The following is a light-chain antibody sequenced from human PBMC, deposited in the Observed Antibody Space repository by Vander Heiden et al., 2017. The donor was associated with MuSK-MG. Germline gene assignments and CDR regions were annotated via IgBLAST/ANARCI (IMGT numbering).Light chain of an antibody. J-gene: IGKJ4*01. V-gene: IGKV1-9*01. CDR1: QGISSF. Sequence: IEFTQCPSFVSASLGDRVTITCRASQGISSFLAWYQQKPGKAPKVLIYAASTVQSGVPSRFSGSGSGTEFTLTISSLQPEDYATYYCQHLNSYPLTFGGGTKVEIK. CDR3: QHLNSYPLT. CDR2: AAS.